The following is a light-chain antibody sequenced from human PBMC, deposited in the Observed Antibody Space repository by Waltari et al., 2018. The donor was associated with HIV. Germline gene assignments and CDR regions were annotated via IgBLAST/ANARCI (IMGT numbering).Light chain of an antibody. CDR2: EVS. CDR1: SSDVGGYDY. J-gene: IGLJ1*01. CDR3: SSHAGSNNYV. Sequence: QSALTQPPSSSGSPGQSVTISCSGTSSDVGGYDYFSWYQQHPGKAPKLMIYEVSKRPSGVPDRFSCSKSGNTASLTVSGLQAEDEADYYCSSHAGSNNYVFGTGTKVTVL. V-gene: IGLV2-8*01.